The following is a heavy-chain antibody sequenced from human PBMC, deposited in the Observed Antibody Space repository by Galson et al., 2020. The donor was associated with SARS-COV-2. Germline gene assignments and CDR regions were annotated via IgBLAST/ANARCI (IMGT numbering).Heavy chain of an antibody. CDR1: GFTFSSYG. J-gene: IGHJ4*02. CDR3: ASALSTVAGCGY. V-gene: IGHV3-33*01. D-gene: IGHD6-19*01. Sequence: QAGGSLRLSCAASGFTFSSYGMHWVRQAPGKGLEWVAVIWYDGSNKYYADSVKGRFTISRDNSKNTLYLQMNSLRAEDTAVYYCASALSTVAGCGYWGQGTLVTVSS. CDR2: IWYDGSNK.